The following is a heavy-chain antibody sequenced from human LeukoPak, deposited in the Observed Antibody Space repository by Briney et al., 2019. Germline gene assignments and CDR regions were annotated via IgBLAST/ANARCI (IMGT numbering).Heavy chain of an antibody. Sequence: SGTLALTCAVSGGSISSSNWWSWVRQPPGKGLEWIGEIYHSGSTNYNPSLKSRVTISADKSKNQFSLKLSSVTAADTAVYYCASIYDSSKVDYWGQGTLVTVSS. V-gene: IGHV4-4*02. CDR1: GGSISSSNW. CDR2: IYHSGST. J-gene: IGHJ4*02. D-gene: IGHD3-22*01. CDR3: ASIYDSSKVDY.